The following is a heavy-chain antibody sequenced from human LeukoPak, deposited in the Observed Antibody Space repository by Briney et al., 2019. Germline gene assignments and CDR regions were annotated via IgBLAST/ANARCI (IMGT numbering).Heavy chain of an antibody. D-gene: IGHD3-16*01. CDR1: GFTFSSYG. J-gene: IGHJ4*02. Sequence: GGSLRLSCAASGFTFSSYGMHWVRQAPGKGLEWVAFIRYDGSNKYYADSVKGRFTISRDNSKNTLYLQMNSLRAEDTAVYYCAKGRGIPDYFDYWGQGTLVTVSS. CDR3: AKGRGIPDYFDY. CDR2: IRYDGSNK. V-gene: IGHV3-30*02.